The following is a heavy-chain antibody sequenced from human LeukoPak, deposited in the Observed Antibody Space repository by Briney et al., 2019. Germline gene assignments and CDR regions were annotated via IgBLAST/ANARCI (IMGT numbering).Heavy chain of an antibody. CDR2: ISGSGLST. V-gene: IGHV3-23*01. Sequence: GGSLRLSCAASGFTFSTYAMSWVRQAPGKGLEWVSGISGSGLSTSYADSVKGRFTISRDNSKNTLYLQMNSLRAEDTAVYYWAKSQRENWFDPWGQGTLVTVSS. CDR3: AKSQRENWFDP. CDR1: GFTFSTYA. J-gene: IGHJ5*02.